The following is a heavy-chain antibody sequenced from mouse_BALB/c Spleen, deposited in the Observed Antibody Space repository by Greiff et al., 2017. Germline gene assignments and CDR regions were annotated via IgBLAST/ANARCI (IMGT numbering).Heavy chain of an antibody. CDR2: ISSGGSYT. CDR1: GFTFSSYG. Sequence: EVKLMESGGDLVKPGGSLKLSCAASGFTFSSYGMSWVRQTPDKRLEWVATISSGGSYTYYPDSVKGRFTISRDNAKNTLYLQMSSLKSEDTAMYYCARQGWGYGNYELYFDVWGAGTTVTVSS. J-gene: IGHJ1*01. V-gene: IGHV5-6*01. D-gene: IGHD2-10*02. CDR3: ARQGWGYGNYELYFDV.